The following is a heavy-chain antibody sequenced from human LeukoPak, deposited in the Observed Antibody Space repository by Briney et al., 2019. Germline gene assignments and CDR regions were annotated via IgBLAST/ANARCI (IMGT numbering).Heavy chain of an antibody. V-gene: IGHV4-59*08. CDR1: GGSIRSYY. Sequence: SETLSLTCTVSGGSIRSYYWSWIRQPPGKGLEWIGYIYYSGNTNYNPSLKSRVTISVDTSKNQFSLRLSSVTAANTAVYYCARTSIAAAGTIDDWGQGTLVTVSS. J-gene: IGHJ4*02. CDR2: IYYSGNT. D-gene: IGHD6-13*01. CDR3: ARTSIAAAGTIDD.